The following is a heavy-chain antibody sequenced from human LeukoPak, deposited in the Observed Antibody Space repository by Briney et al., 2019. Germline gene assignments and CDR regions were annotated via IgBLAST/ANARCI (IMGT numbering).Heavy chain of an antibody. V-gene: IGHV4-59*12. CDR2: IYYSGFT. CDR3: ASEPRLYGMDV. D-gene: IGHD2-21*01. CDR1: GGSISSYY. Sequence: KPSETLSLTCTVSGGSISSYYWSWIRQPPGKGLEWIGSIYYSGFTNYNPSLKSRVTISIDTSKNQFSLRLSSVTAADTAVYYCASEPRLYGMDVWGQGTTVTVSS. J-gene: IGHJ6*02.